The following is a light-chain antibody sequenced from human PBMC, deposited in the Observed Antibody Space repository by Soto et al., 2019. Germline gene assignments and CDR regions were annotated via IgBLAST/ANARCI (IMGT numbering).Light chain of an antibody. V-gene: IGKV3-20*01. Sequence: EIVLTQSPGTLSLSPGERATLSCRASQSVSSSYLAWYQQKPGQAPRLLIYGASSRATGIPDRFSGSGSGTDFPLTISRLEPEDFAVYYCQQYGSSRTFGQGTKVEI. CDR3: QQYGSSRT. CDR1: QSVSSSY. J-gene: IGKJ1*01. CDR2: GAS.